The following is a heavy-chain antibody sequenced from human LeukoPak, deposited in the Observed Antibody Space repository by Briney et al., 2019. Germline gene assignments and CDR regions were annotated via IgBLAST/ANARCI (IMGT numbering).Heavy chain of an antibody. D-gene: IGHD3-22*01. CDR3: ARLYYYDSLGDAFDI. CDR2: LNSGGNT. Sequence: GGSLRLSCSASEFVLSVNYMVWVRQAPGQGLEWVSGLNSGGNTDYGDSVKGRFTISRDDSKSTLYLQMNSLRVEDTAVYYCARLYYYDSLGDAFDIWGQGTMVTVSS. V-gene: IGHV3-66*04. J-gene: IGHJ3*02. CDR1: EFVLSVNY.